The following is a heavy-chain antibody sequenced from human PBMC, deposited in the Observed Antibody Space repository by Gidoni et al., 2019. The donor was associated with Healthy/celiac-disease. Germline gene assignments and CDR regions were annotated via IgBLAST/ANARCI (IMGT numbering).Heavy chain of an antibody. CDR2: IWYDGSNK. CDR3: ARESFGNSHFDY. V-gene: IGHV3-33*08. CDR1: GFPFSSYG. D-gene: IGHD4-4*01. J-gene: IGHJ4*02. Sequence: QVQLVESGGGVVQPGRSLRLSCAASGFPFSSYGMHWVRQAPGKGLEWVAVIWYDGSNKYYADSVKGRFTISRDNSKNTLYLQMNSLRAEDTAVYYCARESFGNSHFDYWGQGTLVTVSS.